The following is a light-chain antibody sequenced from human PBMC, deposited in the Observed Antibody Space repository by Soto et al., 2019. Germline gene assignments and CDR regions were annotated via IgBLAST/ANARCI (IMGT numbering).Light chain of an antibody. J-gene: IGLJ3*02. CDR3: SSYTLSSTWV. Sequence: QSALTQPASVSGSPGQSITISCTGTSNDIGLHNYVSWYQQHPGKAPKLVIYEVTYRPSGVSDRFSGSKSDNTASLTISGLQAEDEADYYCSSYTLSSTWVFGGGTKLTVL. CDR2: EVT. V-gene: IGLV2-14*01. CDR1: SNDIGLHNY.